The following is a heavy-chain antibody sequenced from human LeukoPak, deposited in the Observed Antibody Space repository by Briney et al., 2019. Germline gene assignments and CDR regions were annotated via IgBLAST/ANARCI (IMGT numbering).Heavy chain of an antibody. Sequence: SVKVSCKASGGTFSSYAISWVRQAPGQGLEWMGGIIPIFGTANYAQKFQGRVTITADESTSTAYMELSSLRSEDTAVYYCARGPNYYDSSGYFELDYWGQGTLVTVSS. D-gene: IGHD3-22*01. CDR3: ARGPNYYDSSGYFELDY. CDR1: GGTFSSYA. V-gene: IGHV1-69*13. J-gene: IGHJ4*02. CDR2: IIPIFGTA.